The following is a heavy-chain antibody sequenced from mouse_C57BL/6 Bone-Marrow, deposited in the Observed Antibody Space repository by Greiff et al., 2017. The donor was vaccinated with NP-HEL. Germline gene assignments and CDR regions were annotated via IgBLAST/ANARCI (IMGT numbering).Heavy chain of an antibody. D-gene: IGHD1-1*01. CDR3: ARGGYYGYYFDY. Sequence: QVHVKQSGAELVKPGASVKLSCKASGYTFTSYWMHWVKQRPGQGLEWIGMIHPNSGSTNYNEKFKSKATLTVDKSSSTAYMQLSSLTSEDSAVYYCARGGYYGYYFDYWGQGTTLTVSS. J-gene: IGHJ2*01. V-gene: IGHV1-64*01. CDR1: GYTFTSYW. CDR2: IHPNSGST.